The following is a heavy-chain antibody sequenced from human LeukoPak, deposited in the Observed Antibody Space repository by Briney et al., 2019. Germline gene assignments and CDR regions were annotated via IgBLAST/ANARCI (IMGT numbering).Heavy chain of an antibody. D-gene: IGHD3-10*01. Sequence: ASVKVSCKASGYTFTSYGISWVRQAPGQGLEWMGWISAYNGNTNYAQKLQGRVTMTTDTSTSTAYMELRSLRSDDTAVYYCARVRGPPTAWGYGSGSYSALVEFDPWGQGTLVTVSS. J-gene: IGHJ5*02. CDR1: GYTFTSYG. V-gene: IGHV1-18*01. CDR2: ISAYNGNT. CDR3: ARVRGPPTAWGYGSGSYSALVEFDP.